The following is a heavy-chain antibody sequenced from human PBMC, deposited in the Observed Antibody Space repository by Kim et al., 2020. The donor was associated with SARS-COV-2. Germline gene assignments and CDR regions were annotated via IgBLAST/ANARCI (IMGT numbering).Heavy chain of an antibody. V-gene: IGHV3-30*04. J-gene: IGHJ6*02. D-gene: IGHD2-2*01. CDR1: GFTFSSYA. CDR2: ISYDGSNK. CDR3: ARPNRFVPAAILYGMDV. Sequence: GGSLRLSCAASGFTFSSYAMHWVRQAPGKGLEWVAVISYDGSNKYYADSVKGRFTISRDNSKNTLYLQMNSLRAEDTAVYYCARPNRFVPAAILYGMDVWGQGTTVTVSS.